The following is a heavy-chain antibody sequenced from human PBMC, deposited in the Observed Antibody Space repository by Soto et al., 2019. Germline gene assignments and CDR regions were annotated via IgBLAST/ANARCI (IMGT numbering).Heavy chain of an antibody. D-gene: IGHD7-27*01. CDR1: QFTLINYW. V-gene: IGHV3-7*02. CDR3: GGGITWADFDY. CDR2: IKQDGSEK. J-gene: IGHJ4*02. Sequence: GGSLRLSCTASQFTLINYWMTWVRQAPGKGLEWVATIKQDGSEKKYVDSVKGQFTISRDNAKNSLYLQMNSLRADDTAVYYCGGGITWADFDYWGLGILVTVPQ.